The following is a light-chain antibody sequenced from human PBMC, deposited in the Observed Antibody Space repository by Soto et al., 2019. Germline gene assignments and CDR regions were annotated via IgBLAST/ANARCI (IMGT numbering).Light chain of an antibody. CDR3: LQHNTYPIT. Sequence: IQWTQSPSSLSASVGDRFTITCLASQGISSYLGWCQQKPWKAPKLLIYAASTLQTGVTSRFSGGGSGTDFTLTISSLQPEDFATYYCLQHNTYPITFGPGTRLEIK. J-gene: IGKJ5*01. CDR1: QGISSY. V-gene: IGKV1-9*01. CDR2: AAS.